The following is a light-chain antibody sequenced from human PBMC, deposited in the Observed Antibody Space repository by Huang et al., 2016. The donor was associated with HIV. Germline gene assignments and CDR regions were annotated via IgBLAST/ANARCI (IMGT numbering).Light chain of an antibody. CDR3: QQRDS. J-gene: IGKJ5*01. CDR2: DAS. CDR1: PSVGRN. Sequence: EIVLTQSPGTLSLSPGEGATLSCRASPSVGRNVGWYQQKAVQTPRLVIYDASTRATGIPARFSGSVSGTDFTLTISSLEPEDVAVYYCQQRDSFGQGTRLDIK. V-gene: IGKV3-11*01.